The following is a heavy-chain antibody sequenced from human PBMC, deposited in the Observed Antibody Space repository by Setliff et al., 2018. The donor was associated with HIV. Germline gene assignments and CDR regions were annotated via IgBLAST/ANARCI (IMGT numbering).Heavy chain of an antibody. CDR3: ARQGDGYNLYHVYYFDY. CDR2: IYHSGTT. CDR1: DFSISTVHL. V-gene: IGHV4-38-2*01. Sequence: NPSETLSLTCFVSDFSISTVHLWGWIRQTPGKGLEWIGSIYHSGTTYYNPSLRSRVTISVDTSKNQFSLKLSSVTAADTAVYYCARQGDGYNLYHVYYFDYWGQGTLVTVSS. D-gene: IGHD5-12*01. J-gene: IGHJ4*02.